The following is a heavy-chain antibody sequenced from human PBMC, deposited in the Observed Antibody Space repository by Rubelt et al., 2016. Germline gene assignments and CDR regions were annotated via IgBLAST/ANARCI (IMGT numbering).Heavy chain of an antibody. D-gene: IGHD5-12*01. CDR3: TRDCNSGYDFPIFDY. V-gene: IGHV3-33*01. Sequence: QVQLVESGGGVVQSGTSLRLSCAASGFTFNFYGIHWVRQAPGKGLEWVAIVWYDGSNEYYADSVEGRFTISRDNSKNTLYLQMNSLRAEDTAVYYCTRDCNSGYDFPIFDYWGQGTLVTVSS. J-gene: IGHJ4*02. CDR2: VWYDGSNE. CDR1: GFTFNFYG.